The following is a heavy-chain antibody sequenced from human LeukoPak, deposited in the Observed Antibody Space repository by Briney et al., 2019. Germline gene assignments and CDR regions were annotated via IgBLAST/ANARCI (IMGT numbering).Heavy chain of an antibody. CDR1: RYSFTSYW. D-gene: IGHD5-12*01. CDR2: IYPYDSDT. Sequence: GESLKISCKASRYSFTSYWIGWVRQMPGKGLEWMGIIYPYDSDTRYSPSFQGQVPISADKSISTAYLQWSNLKASDTAMYYCARHIGYSAWNPDYWGQGTLVTVSS. V-gene: IGHV5-51*01. J-gene: IGHJ4*02. CDR3: ARHIGYSAWNPDY.